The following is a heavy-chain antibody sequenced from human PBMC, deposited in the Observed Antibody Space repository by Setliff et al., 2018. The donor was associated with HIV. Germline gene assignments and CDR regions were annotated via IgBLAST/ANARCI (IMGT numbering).Heavy chain of an antibody. CDR1: GVTISSHF. CDR2: IAYSGTTVYT. J-gene: IGHJ4*02. CDR3: ARGPPFAF. V-gene: IGHV4-59*11. Sequence: PSETLSLTCSVSGVTISSHFWSWIRQPPGRGLEWIGDIAYSGTTVYTNYNPSLESRVTVSEDTSRHQFFLKLTSVTADDTGIYYCARGPPFAFWGQGLLVTVSS.